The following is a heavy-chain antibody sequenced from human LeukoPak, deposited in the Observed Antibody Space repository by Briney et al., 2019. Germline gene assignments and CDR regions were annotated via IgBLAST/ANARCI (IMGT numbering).Heavy chain of an antibody. J-gene: IGHJ4*02. CDR3: ARLHSSSWYYFDY. V-gene: IGHV3-21*01. CDR1: GFTFSSYS. CDR2: ISSSSSYV. D-gene: IGHD6-13*01. Sequence: GGSLRLSCAASGFTFSSYSMNWVRQAPGKGLEWVSSISSSSSYVYYADSAKGRFTISRDNAKNSLYLQMNSLRAEDTAVYYCARLHSSSWYYFDYWGQGTLVTVSS.